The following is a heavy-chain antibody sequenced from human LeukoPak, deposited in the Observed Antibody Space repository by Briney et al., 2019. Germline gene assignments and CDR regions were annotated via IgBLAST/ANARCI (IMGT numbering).Heavy chain of an antibody. CDR2: IKQDGSEK. Sequence: GGSLRLSCAASGFTYSSYWMSWVRQAPGKGLEWVANIKQDGSEKYYVDSVKGRFTISRDNAKNSLYLQMNSLRAEDTAVYYCAKGPLYCSSTSCYKVFPHPPHEWLLSGDYWGQGTLVTVSS. D-gene: IGHD2-2*02. CDR3: AKGPLYCSSTSCYKVFPHPPHEWLLSGDY. J-gene: IGHJ4*02. V-gene: IGHV3-7*01. CDR1: GFTYSSYW.